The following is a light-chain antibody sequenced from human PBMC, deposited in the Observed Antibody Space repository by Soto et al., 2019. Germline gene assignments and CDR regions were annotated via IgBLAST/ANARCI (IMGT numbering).Light chain of an antibody. CDR3: QKYNYDHFT. V-gene: IGKV1-27*01. CDR2: AAS. Sequence: DIQMTQSPSSLSASAGDRVTITCRASQGISNYVSWYQQKPGKVPKLLIYAASTLQSGVPSRFSGSGSGTDFTLTISSLQPEDVGTYYCQKYNYDHFTFGPGTKVNIK. CDR1: QGISNY. J-gene: IGKJ3*01.